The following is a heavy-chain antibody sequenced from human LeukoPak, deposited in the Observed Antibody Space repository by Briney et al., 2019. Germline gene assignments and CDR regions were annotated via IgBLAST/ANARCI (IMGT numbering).Heavy chain of an antibody. J-gene: IGHJ4*02. Sequence: PSETLSLTCTVSGASIRSSYWSWIRQPPGKGLEWIGEINHSGSTNYNPSLKSRVTISVDTSKNQFSLKLSSVTAADTAVYYCARGRFALPRNPFSRDGYNLGPFDYWGQGTLVTVSS. CDR3: ARGRFALPRNPFSRDGYNLGPFDY. CDR2: INHSGST. CDR1: GASIRSSY. V-gene: IGHV4-34*01. D-gene: IGHD5-24*01.